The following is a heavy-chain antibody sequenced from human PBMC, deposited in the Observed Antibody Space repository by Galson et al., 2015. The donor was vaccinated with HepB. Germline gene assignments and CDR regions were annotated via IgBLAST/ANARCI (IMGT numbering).Heavy chain of an antibody. Sequence: SLRLSCAASGFTFGDYAMSWFRQAPGKGLEWVGFIRSKAYGGTTEYAASVKGRFTISRDDSKSIAYLQMNSLKTEDTAVYCCTRGPGGYSSSWYYYYGMDVWGQGTTVTVSS. CDR2: IRSKAYGGTT. CDR1: GFTFGDYA. V-gene: IGHV3-49*03. D-gene: IGHD6-13*01. J-gene: IGHJ6*02. CDR3: TRGPGGYSSSWYYYYGMDV.